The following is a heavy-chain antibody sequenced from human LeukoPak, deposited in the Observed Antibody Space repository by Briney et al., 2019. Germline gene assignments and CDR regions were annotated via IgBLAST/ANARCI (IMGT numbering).Heavy chain of an antibody. D-gene: IGHD6-13*01. V-gene: IGHV3-30*03. CDR3: ARVLGAANSPLLY. J-gene: IGHJ4*02. CDR2: ISYDGSNK. CDR1: GFTFSSYS. Sequence: PGGSLRLSCAASGFTFSSYSMNWVRQAPCKGLEWVAVISYDGSNKYYADSVKGRFTISRDNSKNTLYLQMNSLRAEDTAVYYCARVLGAANSPLLYWGQGTLVTVSS.